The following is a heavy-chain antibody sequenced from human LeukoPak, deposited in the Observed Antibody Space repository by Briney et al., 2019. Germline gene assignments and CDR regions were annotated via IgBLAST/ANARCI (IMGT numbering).Heavy chain of an antibody. V-gene: IGHV1-46*01. Sequence: ASVKVSCKASGYTFTSYYMHWVRQALGQGLEWMGIINPSGGSTSYAQKFQGRVTMTRDTSTSTVYMELSSLRSEDTAVYYCARDPGGGDVDYWGQGTLVTVSS. CDR2: INPSGGST. CDR3: ARDPGGGDVDY. J-gene: IGHJ4*02. CDR1: GYTFTSYY. D-gene: IGHD2-21*02.